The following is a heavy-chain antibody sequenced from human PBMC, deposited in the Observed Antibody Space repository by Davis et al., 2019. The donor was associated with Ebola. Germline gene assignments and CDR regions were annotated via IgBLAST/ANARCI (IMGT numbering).Heavy chain of an antibody. V-gene: IGHV4-59*12. CDR2: IYYSGST. J-gene: IGHJ6*02. Sequence: MPSETLSLTCTVSGGSISSYYWSWIRQPPGKGLEWIGYIYYSGSTNYNPFLKSRVTISVDTSKNQFSLKLSSVTAADTAVYYCATSTYYYGMDVWGQGTTVTVSS. CDR1: GGSISSYY. CDR3: ATSTYYYGMDV.